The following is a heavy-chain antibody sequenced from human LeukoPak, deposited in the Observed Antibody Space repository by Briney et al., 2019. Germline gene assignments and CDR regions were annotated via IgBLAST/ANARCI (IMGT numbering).Heavy chain of an antibody. J-gene: IGHJ4*02. CDR2: ISAYNCNT. D-gene: IGHD2-15*01. CDR1: GYTFATYS. V-gene: IGHV1-18*01. Sequence: ASVKVSCKASGYTFATYSISWMRQAPGQGLEWMGWISAYNCNTNYAQKFQDRVTMTTDTSTSTAYMELRSLRSDDTAVYYCARVRDNDYGDFWGQGTLVTVSS. CDR3: ARVRDNDYGDF.